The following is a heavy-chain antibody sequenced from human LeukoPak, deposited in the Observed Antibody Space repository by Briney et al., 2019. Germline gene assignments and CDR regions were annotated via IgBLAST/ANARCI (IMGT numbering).Heavy chain of an antibody. CDR2: IYSGGAI. Sequence: GGSLRLSCAASGSTFSSYSMSWVRQAPGKGLEWVSLIYSGGAIRYADSVKGRFTISRDSSKNTLFLQMNDLTVEDTARYYCARRPGNWGQGILVTVSS. CDR3: ARRPGN. D-gene: IGHD1-14*01. V-gene: IGHV3-53*01. CDR1: GSTFSSYS. J-gene: IGHJ4*02.